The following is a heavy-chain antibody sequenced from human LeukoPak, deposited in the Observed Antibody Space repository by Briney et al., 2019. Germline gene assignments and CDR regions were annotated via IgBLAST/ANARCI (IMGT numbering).Heavy chain of an antibody. V-gene: IGHV1-8*01. CDR1: GYTFPSYD. CDR2: MNPNSGNT. CDR3: ARARAVAGTGYYYYMDV. D-gene: IGHD6-19*01. Sequence: ASVKVSCKASGYTFPSYDINWVRQATGQGLEWMGWMNPNSGNTGYAQKFQGRVTITRNTSISTAYMELSSLRSEDTAVYYCARARAVAGTGYYYYMDVWGKGTTVTVSS. J-gene: IGHJ6*03.